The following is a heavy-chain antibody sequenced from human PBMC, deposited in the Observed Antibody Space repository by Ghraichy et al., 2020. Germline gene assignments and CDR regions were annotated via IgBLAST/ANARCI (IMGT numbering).Heavy chain of an antibody. CDR2: ISWDGGST. CDR3: AKDTRGRWLQFSDSFDY. CDR1: GFTFDDYT. D-gene: IGHD5-24*01. J-gene: IGHJ4*02. Sequence: GSLRLSCAASGFTFDDYTMHWVRQAPGKGLEWVSLISWDGGSTYYADSVKGRFTISRDNSKNSLYLQMNSLRTEDTALYYCAKDTRGRWLQFSDSFDYWGQGTLVTVSS. V-gene: IGHV3-43*01.